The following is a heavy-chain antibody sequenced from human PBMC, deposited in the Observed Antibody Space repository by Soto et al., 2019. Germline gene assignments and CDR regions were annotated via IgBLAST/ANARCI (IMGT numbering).Heavy chain of an antibody. CDR1: GGTFSSYS. Sequence: SVNVSCKSSGGTFSSYSISWGRQAPGQGLECMGGIIPIFGTANYAQKFQGRVTITADESTSTAYMELSSLRSEDTAVYYCARGGPYIVVATGGAFDIWGQGTMVTVSS. CDR2: IIPIFGTA. D-gene: IGHD2-15*01. V-gene: IGHV1-69*13. J-gene: IGHJ3*02. CDR3: ARGGPYIVVATGGAFDI.